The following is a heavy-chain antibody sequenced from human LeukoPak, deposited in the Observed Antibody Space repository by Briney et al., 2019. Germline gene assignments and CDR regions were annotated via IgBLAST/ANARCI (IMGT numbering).Heavy chain of an antibody. CDR1: GGSISSNNW. Sequence: SEALSLTCAVSGGSISSNNWWSWVRQPPGKGLEWNGEINHSGSTNYNPSLKSRFTISVDTSKNQFSLKLSSVTAADTAVYYCARAGDSSGYADYWGQGTLVTVSS. D-gene: IGHD3-22*01. J-gene: IGHJ4*02. CDR2: INHSGST. V-gene: IGHV4-4*02. CDR3: ARAGDSSGYADY.